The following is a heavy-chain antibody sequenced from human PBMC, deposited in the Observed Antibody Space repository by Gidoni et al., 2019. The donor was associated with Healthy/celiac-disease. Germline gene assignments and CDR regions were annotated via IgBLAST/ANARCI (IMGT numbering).Heavy chain of an antibody. CDR1: GFTLSSYG. V-gene: IGHV3-33*01. J-gene: IGHJ4*02. CDR2: ILYDGSNK. CDR3: ARYDKWELLAFDY. D-gene: IGHD1-26*01. Sequence: QVQLAAPGGGVVQPGRSLRIPCAASGFTLSSYGINWVRQAPGKELECVAVILYDGSNKYYADSVKGRFTISRDNSKNTLYLQMNILRAEDTAVYDCARYDKWELLAFDYWGQGTLVTVSS.